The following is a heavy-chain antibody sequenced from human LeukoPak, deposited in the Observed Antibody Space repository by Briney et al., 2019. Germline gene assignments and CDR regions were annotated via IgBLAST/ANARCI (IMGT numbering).Heavy chain of an antibody. CDR3: ANTPGVAAAGINY. V-gene: IGHV1-69*02. CDR1: GGTFSSCT. D-gene: IGHD6-13*01. Sequence: VASVKVSCKASGGTFSSCTISWVRQAPGQGLEWMGRIIPILGIANYAQKFQGRVTITADKSTSTAYMELSSLRSEDTAVYYCANTPGVAAAGINYWGQGTLVTVSS. J-gene: IGHJ4*02. CDR2: IIPILGIA.